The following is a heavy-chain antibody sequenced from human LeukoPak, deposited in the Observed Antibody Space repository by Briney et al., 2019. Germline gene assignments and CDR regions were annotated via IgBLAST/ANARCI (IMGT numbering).Heavy chain of an antibody. V-gene: IGHV3-66*01. J-gene: IGHJ4*02. CDR2: IYSGGSS. Sequence: GGSLRLSCAASGFTVSNNYMSWVRQAPGKGLEGVSVIYSGGSSYYADSVKGRFTISRDNSKNTVYLQTNSLRVEDTAVYYCARGMGGYGGYDYWGQGTLVTVSS. D-gene: IGHD5-12*01. CDR1: GFTVSNNY. CDR3: ARGMGGYGGYDY.